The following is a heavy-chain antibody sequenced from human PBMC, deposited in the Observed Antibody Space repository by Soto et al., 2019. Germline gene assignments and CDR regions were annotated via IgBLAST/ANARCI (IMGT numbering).Heavy chain of an antibody. D-gene: IGHD2-2*02. J-gene: IGHJ4*02. CDR2: ITSNGDST. Sequence: GGSLRLSCAAFGFDFNKYAMTWVRQAPGKGLEWVSSITSNGDSTYYADSVKGRFTTSRDNSKNTLYLQMNSLRADDTAVFYCAKDSPSYTTSPFYFDSWGQGTLVTVSS. CDR1: GFDFNKYA. V-gene: IGHV3-23*01. CDR3: AKDSPSYTTSPFYFDS.